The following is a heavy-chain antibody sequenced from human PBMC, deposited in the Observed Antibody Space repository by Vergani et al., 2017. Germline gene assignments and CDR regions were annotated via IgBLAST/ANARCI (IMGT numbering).Heavy chain of an antibody. CDR3: ARDQGELELILVGPFDC. CDR1: GGSISSSSYY. D-gene: IGHD1-7*01. J-gene: IGHJ4*02. Sequence: QLQLQESGPGLVKPSETLSLTCTVSGGSISSSSYYWGWIRQPPGKGLEWIGSIYYSGSTYYNPSLKSRVTISVDTSKNQFSLKLSSVTAADTAVYYCARDQGELELILVGPFDCWGQGTLVTVSS. V-gene: IGHV4-39*07. CDR2: IYYSGST.